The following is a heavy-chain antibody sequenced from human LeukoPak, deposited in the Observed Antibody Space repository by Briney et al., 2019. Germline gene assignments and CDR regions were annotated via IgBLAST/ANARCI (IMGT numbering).Heavy chain of an antibody. D-gene: IGHD1-26*01. CDR2: IYTSGST. CDR3: PRESGPYCPFGH. J-gene: IGHJ5*02. V-gene: IGHV4-4*07. CDR1: GGSFSSYY. Sequence: SETLSLTCTVSGGSFSSYYWSWIRQPAGKGLEWIGRIYTSGSTNYNSSLKSRVTMSVDTSKNQVSLKLSSVTAADTAVYYCPRESGPYCPFGHWGQGTLVAVTS.